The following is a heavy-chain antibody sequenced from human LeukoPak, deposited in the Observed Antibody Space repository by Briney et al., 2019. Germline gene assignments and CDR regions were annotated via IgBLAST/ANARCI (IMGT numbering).Heavy chain of an antibody. V-gene: IGHV3-23*01. J-gene: IGHJ4*02. Sequence: GGSLRLSCAASGFTFSSDAMSWVRQAPEKGLEWVSAISGSGGSTYYADSVKGRFTISRDNSKNTLYLKMNSLRAEDTAVYYCANYFYGSGSYYNRPYDYWGQGTLVTVSS. D-gene: IGHD3-10*01. CDR2: ISGSGGST. CDR3: ANYFYGSGSYYNRPYDY. CDR1: GFTFSSDA.